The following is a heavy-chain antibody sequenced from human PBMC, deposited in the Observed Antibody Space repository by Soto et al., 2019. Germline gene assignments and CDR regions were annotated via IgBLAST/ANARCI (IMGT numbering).Heavy chain of an antibody. CDR3: ARIRSSSGYYPPDYFDY. D-gene: IGHD3-22*01. V-gene: IGHV2-70*01. CDR2: IDWDDDK. Sequence: GSGPTLVNPTQTLTLTCTFSGFSLSTSGMCVSWIRQPPGKALEWLALIDWDDDKYYSTSLKTRLTISKDTSKNQVVLTMTNMDPVDTATYYCARIRSSSGYYPPDYFDYWGQGTLVTVSS. CDR1: GFSLSTSGMC. J-gene: IGHJ4*02.